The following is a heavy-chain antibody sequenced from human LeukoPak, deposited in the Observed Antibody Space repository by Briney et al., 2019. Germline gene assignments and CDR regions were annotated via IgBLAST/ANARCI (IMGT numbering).Heavy chain of an antibody. CDR3: AKDLAYGDYSDY. D-gene: IGHD4-17*01. V-gene: IGHV3-23*01. CDR1: GFTFSSYG. CDR2: ISGSGGST. J-gene: IGHJ4*02. Sequence: GGSLRLSCAASGFTFSSYGMSWVRQAPGKGLEWVSAISGSGGSTYYADSVKGRFTISRDNSKNTLYLQMNSLRAEDTAVYYCAKDLAYGDYSDYWGQGTLVTVSS.